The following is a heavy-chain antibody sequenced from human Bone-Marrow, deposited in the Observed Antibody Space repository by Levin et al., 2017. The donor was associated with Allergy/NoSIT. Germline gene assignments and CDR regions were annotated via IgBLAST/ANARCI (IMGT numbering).Heavy chain of an antibody. Sequence: LSLTCAASGFTFSSYWMHWVRQPPGKGLVWVSRIHVDGSSTTNADSVGGRFTISRDNAKNTLYLQMNSLRAEDTAVYYCVRGGIRDSYYSAMDVWGQGTTVTVSS. D-gene: IGHD3-3*02. CDR3: VRGGIRDSYYSAMDV. J-gene: IGHJ6*02. CDR2: IHVDGSST. CDR1: GFTFSSYW. V-gene: IGHV3-74*01.